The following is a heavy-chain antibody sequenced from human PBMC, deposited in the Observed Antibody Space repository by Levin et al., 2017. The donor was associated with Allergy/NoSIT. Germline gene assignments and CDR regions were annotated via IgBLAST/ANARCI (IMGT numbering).Heavy chain of an antibody. CDR3: TDPGSGSQWTY. V-gene: IGHV3-23*01. J-gene: IGHJ4*02. Sequence: SCAASGFTFSSYDMSWVRQAPGKGLEWVSTISGSGGRTYYADSVKGRFTISRDNSKNTVFMQMNSLRAEDTALYYCTDPGSGSQWTYWGQGTLVTVSS. D-gene: IGHD1-26*01. CDR1: GFTFSSYD. CDR2: ISGSGGRT.